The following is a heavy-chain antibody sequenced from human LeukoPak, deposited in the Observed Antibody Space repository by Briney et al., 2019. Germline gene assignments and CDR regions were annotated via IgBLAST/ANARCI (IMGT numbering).Heavy chain of an antibody. Sequence: PGGSLRLSCAASGFTFSSYSMNWVRQAPGKGLEWVSSISSSSSYIYYADSVKGRFTISRDNAKNSLYLQMDSLRAEDTAVYYCASPLHTAAGVDDAFDIWRQGTMVTVSS. CDR3: ASPLHTAAGVDDAFDI. CDR1: GFTFSSYS. CDR2: ISSSSSYI. J-gene: IGHJ3*02. D-gene: IGHD3-3*01. V-gene: IGHV3-21*01.